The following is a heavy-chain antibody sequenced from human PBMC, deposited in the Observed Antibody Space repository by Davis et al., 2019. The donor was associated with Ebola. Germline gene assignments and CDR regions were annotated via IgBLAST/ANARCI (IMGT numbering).Heavy chain of an antibody. Sequence: ASVTVSCMASGYTFIGYYIHCVRQAPGQGLKWLGWINPNSGGTTYAQKFQGRVTMTRDTSISTAYMDLSRLTSDDTAVYSCARESDAVGASTTDDAFDVWGQGTMVTVSS. J-gene: IGHJ3*01. CDR2: INPNSGGT. D-gene: IGHD1-26*01. CDR1: GYTFIGYY. V-gene: IGHV1-2*02. CDR3: ARESDAVGASTTDDAFDV.